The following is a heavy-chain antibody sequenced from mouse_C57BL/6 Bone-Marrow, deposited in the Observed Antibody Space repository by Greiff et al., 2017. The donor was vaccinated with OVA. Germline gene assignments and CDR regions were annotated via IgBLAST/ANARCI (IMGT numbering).Heavy chain of an antibody. CDR1: GFTFSDYY. CDR2: INYDGSST. CDR3: ARDGNFWYFDG. D-gene: IGHD2-1*01. J-gene: IGHJ1*03. V-gene: IGHV5-16*01. Sequence: EVKLVESEGGLVQPGSSMKLSCTASGFTFSDYYMAWVRQVPEKGLEWVANINYDGSSTYYLDSLKSRFIISRANAKNILNRQMSSLKSEDTATNYCARDGNFWYFDGWGTGTTVTVSS.